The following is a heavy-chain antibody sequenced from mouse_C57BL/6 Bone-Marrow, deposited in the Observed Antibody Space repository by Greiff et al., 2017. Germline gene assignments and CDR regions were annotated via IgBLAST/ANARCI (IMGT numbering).Heavy chain of an antibody. Sequence: QVQLQQSGAELVKPGASVKLSCKASGYTSTSYWMQWVKQRPGQGLEWIGEIDPSDSYTNYNQKFKGKATLTVDTSSSTAYMQLSSLTSEDSAVYYCARFGYYEAYWGQGTLVTVSA. D-gene: IGHD2-3*01. V-gene: IGHV1-50*01. J-gene: IGHJ3*01. CDR1: GYTSTSYW. CDR3: ARFGYYEAY. CDR2: IDPSDSYT.